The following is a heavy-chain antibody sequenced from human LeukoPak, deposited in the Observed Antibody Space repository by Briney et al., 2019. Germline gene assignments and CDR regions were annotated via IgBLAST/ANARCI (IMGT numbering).Heavy chain of an antibody. CDR2: ISAYNGNI. Sequence: EASVKVSCKTSGYTFTSDGISWVRQAPGQGLEWLGWISAYNGNIDYAQKLQGRVTLTTDTSTSTAYMEVRSLRSDDTAVYYCASMSGYYPSYYFDYWGQGTLVTVSS. V-gene: IGHV1-18*01. CDR1: GYTFTSDG. CDR3: ASMSGYYPSYYFDY. D-gene: IGHD3-3*01. J-gene: IGHJ4*02.